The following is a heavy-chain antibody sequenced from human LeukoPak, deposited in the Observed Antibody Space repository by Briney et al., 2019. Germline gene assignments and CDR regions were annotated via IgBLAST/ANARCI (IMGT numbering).Heavy chain of an antibody. V-gene: IGHV3-30*02. Sequence: GGSLRLSCAASGFTFSSYGMHRVRQAPGKGLEWVAFIRYDGSNKYYADSVKGRFTISRDNSKNTLYLQMNSLRAEDTAVYYCASLDIVVVPAASGTDWFDPWGQGTLVTVSS. CDR1: GFTFSSYG. J-gene: IGHJ5*02. CDR2: IRYDGSNK. D-gene: IGHD2-2*01. CDR3: ASLDIVVVPAASGTDWFDP.